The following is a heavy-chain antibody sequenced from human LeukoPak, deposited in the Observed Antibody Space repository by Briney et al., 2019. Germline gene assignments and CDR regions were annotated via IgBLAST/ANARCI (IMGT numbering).Heavy chain of an antibody. CDR3: AREYYDFWSGYYYMDV. V-gene: IGHV3-66*02. CDR1: GFTVSSNY. D-gene: IGHD3-3*01. CDR2: IYSGGST. J-gene: IGHJ6*03. Sequence: GGSLRLSCAASGFTVSSNYMSWVCQAPGKGLEWVSVIYSGGSTYYADSVKGRFTISRDNSKNTLYLQMNSLRAEDTAVYYCAREYYDFWSGYYYMDVWGKGTTVTVSS.